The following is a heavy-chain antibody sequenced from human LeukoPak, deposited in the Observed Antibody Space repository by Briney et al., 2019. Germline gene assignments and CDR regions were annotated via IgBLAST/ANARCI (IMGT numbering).Heavy chain of an antibody. J-gene: IGHJ4*02. V-gene: IGHV3-23*01. D-gene: IGHD2-2*01. CDR2: ISGSGSST. CDR1: GFTFSNYA. CDR3: AKGDVVVRDSHFDY. Sequence: HPGGSLRLSCAASGFTFSNYAMSWVRQAPGKGLEWVSAISGSGSSTYYADSVKGRFIISRDNSKNTLYLQMNSLRAEDTAVYYCAKGDVVVRDSHFDYWGQGTLVTVSS.